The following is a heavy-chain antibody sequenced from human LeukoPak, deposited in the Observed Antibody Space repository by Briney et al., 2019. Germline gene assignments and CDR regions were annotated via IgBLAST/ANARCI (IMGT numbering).Heavy chain of an antibody. V-gene: IGHV4-59*01. CDR2: IYYSGST. CDR3: ASTPAAADQTRPFDY. D-gene: IGHD6-13*01. J-gene: IGHJ4*02. CDR1: GGSISSYY. Sequence: SETLSLTCTAPGGSISSYYWSWIRQPPGKGLEWIGYIYYSGSTNYNPSLKSRVTISVDTSKNQFSLELTSVTAADTAVYYCASTPAAADQTRPFDYWGQGTLVTVSS.